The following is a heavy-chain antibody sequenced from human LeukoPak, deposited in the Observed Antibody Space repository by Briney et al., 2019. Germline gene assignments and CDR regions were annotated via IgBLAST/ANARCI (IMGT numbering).Heavy chain of an antibody. CDR3: ATTVETGDAFDI. Sequence: SQTLSLTSALSGDSVSSNSAAWSWIKLSPSRGLERLGRTYYRSKWYNDYAVSVRSRITINPDTSKNLFSLQLNSVTPEDTAEYYCATTVETGDAFDIWGPGTRVTVSS. CDR1: GDSVSSNSAA. CDR2: TYYRSKWYN. V-gene: IGHV6-1*01. J-gene: IGHJ3*02. D-gene: IGHD1-1*01.